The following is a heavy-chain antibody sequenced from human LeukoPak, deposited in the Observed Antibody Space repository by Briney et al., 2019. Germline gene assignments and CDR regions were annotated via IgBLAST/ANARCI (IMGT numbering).Heavy chain of an antibody. CDR3: ARESQGGIATAGTRIEGDY. J-gene: IGHJ4*02. Sequence: GGSLRLSCAVSGFIVSGYWMTWVRQAPGKGLEWVANIKQDGSEKNYVDSVRGRFTISRDNAENSLFLQMNSMRVEDTSVYYCARESQGGIATAGTRIEGDYWGQGTLVAVSS. CDR1: GFIVSGYW. V-gene: IGHV3-7*01. D-gene: IGHD6-13*01. CDR2: IKQDGSEK.